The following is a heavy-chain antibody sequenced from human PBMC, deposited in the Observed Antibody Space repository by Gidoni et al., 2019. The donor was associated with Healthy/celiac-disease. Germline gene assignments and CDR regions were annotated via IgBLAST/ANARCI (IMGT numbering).Heavy chain of an antibody. D-gene: IGHD3-10*01. Sequence: QLQLPASGPGLVKPSRTLFLPCNVAAGSISSSRYYWGWIRQPPGKGLEWIGSIYYSGSTYYNPSFKSRVTISVYTSKNQFSLNLSSVTSADTAVYYCARPRDWGSGSYLRAFDIWGQGTMVTVSS. J-gene: IGHJ3*02. CDR2: IYYSGST. V-gene: IGHV4-39*01. CDR3: ARPRDWGSGSYLRAFDI. CDR1: AGSISSSRYY.